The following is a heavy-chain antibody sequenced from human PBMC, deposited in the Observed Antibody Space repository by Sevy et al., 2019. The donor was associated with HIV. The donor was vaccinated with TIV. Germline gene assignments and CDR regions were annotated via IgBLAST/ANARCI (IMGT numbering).Heavy chain of an antibody. J-gene: IGHJ6*02. V-gene: IGHV4-34*01. CDR2: INHSGST. Sequence: SQTLSLTCAVYGGSFSGYYWSWIRQPPGKGLEWIGEINHSGSTNYNPSLKSRVTISVDTSKNQFSLKLSSVTAADTAVYYCARGTRRDGMDVWGQGTTVTVSS. CDR1: GGSFSGYY. CDR3: ARGTRRDGMDV.